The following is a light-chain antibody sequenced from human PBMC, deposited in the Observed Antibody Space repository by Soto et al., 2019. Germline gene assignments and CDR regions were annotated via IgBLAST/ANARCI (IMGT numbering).Light chain of an antibody. CDR3: SSYTTTTSLFV. Sequence: QSLLTQPAAVSGSPGQSMTISCTGTSSDLWGFNFLSWYQHHPGKVAKLLIYEVSDQASGVSNRYSGSKSGNTATLANSGLQAEDEADYYCSSYTTTTSLFVFGSGTKVTVL. V-gene: IGLV2-14*01. J-gene: IGLJ1*01. CDR1: SSDLWGFNF. CDR2: EVS.